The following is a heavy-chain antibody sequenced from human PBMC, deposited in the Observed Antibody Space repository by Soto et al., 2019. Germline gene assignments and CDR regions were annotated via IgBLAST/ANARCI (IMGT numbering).Heavy chain of an antibody. J-gene: IGHJ6*02. CDR1: GFSLSNARIG. CDR2: IFSNDEK. V-gene: IGHV2-26*01. CDR3: ARIEDYYYYYRMHV. Sequence: QVTLKESGPVLVKPTETLTLTCTVSGFSLSNARIGVSWIRQPPGKALEWLAHIFSNDEKSYSTSLKSRLTISKDTFKSQLVLTMTNMDTVDTGTYYVARIEDYYYYYRMHVWGQGYTVTVSS.